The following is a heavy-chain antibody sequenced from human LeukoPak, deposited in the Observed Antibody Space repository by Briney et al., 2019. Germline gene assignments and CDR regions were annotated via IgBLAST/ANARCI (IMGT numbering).Heavy chain of an antibody. D-gene: IGHD3-10*01. CDR2: ISSSSSYI. CDR1: GFTFSSYS. CDR3: AKDIRALGSGSYYHDAFDI. V-gene: IGHV3-21*04. Sequence: GGSLRLSCAASGFTFSSYSMNWVRQAPGKGLEWVSSISSSSSYIYYADSVKGRFTISRDNAKNSLYLQMNSLRAEDTALYYCAKDIRALGSGSYYHDAFDIWGQGTMVTVSS. J-gene: IGHJ3*02.